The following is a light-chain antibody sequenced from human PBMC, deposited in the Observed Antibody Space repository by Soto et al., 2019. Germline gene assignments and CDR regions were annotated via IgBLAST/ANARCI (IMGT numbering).Light chain of an antibody. J-gene: IGLJ2*01. CDR2: RNN. CDR3: AAWDDSLSGVV. Sequence: QAVLTQTPSASWTPGQRVTIACSGGRYNIGNNYVYWYQQLPVTAPKLLIYRNNQRPSGVPDRFSGPKSGTSSSLAIIGRRSEAVSDYYSAAWDDSLSGVVFGGGTKLTDL. CDR1: RYNIGNNY. V-gene: IGLV1-47*01.